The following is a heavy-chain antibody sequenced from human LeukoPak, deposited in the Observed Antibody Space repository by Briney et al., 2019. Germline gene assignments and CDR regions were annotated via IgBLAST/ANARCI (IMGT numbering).Heavy chain of an antibody. CDR1: GFTVRNSY. Sequence: GGSLRLSCVVSGFTVRNSYMSWVRQAPGKGLEWVSVIYSGNNTYYADSVKGRFTISRDNSKNTLYLQMNSLRAEDTAVYYCATERRDGYNFNFDYWGQGTLVTVSS. J-gene: IGHJ4*02. CDR2: IYSGNNT. V-gene: IGHV3-66*01. CDR3: ATERRDGYNFNFDY. D-gene: IGHD5-24*01.